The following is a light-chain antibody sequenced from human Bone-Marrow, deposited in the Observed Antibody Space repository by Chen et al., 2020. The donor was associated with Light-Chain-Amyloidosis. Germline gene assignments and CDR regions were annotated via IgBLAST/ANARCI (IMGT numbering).Light chain of an antibody. V-gene: IGLV3-25*03. CDR2: RDT. CDR1: DLPTKY. CDR3: QSADSSDTYEVI. Sequence: SYELTQPPSVSVSPGQTARINCSGDDLPTKYAYWYQQKPGQAPVLVIHRDTERPSGISERFSGSSSATTATLTISGVPAEDEADYHCQSADSSDTYEVIFGGGTKLTVL. J-gene: IGLJ2*01.